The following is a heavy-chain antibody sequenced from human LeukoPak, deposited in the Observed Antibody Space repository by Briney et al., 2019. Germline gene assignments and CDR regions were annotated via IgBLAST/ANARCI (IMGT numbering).Heavy chain of an antibody. V-gene: IGHV3-7*01. CDR3: SFFDSRLVGVNENC. Sequence: GGSLRLSCEVSGFIFRSYWISWVRQAPGKGLEWVANIRQDGSEKYYVDSVKGRFTISRDNAKNSLYLQMNSLRAEDTAVYYCSFFDSRLVGVNENCWGQGTLVTVSS. CDR1: GFIFRSYW. J-gene: IGHJ4*02. CDR2: IRQDGSEK. D-gene: IGHD4-23*01.